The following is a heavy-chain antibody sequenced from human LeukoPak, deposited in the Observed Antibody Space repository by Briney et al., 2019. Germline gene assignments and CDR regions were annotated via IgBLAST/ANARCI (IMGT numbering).Heavy chain of an antibody. CDR1: SGSIRNSPYY. J-gene: IGHJ4*02. V-gene: IGHV4-39*01. D-gene: IGHD4-23*01. CDR2: IYYTGTT. CDR3: ASLEPTLDDY. Sequence: SETLSLTCTVSSGSIRNSPYYWAWIRQPPGKGLEWIGTIYYTGTTYYNPSLKSRVTISVDTFKNQFSLKLSSVTAADTAVYYCASLEPTLDDYWGQGTLVTVSS.